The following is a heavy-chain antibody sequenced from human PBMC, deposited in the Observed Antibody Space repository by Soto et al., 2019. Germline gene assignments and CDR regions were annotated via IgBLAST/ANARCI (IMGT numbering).Heavy chain of an antibody. CDR2: IYNSGKN. J-gene: IGHJ4*02. CDR1: GGSISGYF. V-gene: IGHV4-59*01. D-gene: IGHD3-10*01. CDR3: ASGYSFGSGSFSYVDF. Sequence: QAQLRESGPGLLKPAEPLSLTCSVSGGSISGYFWSWIRQHQGKGLEWIGFIYNSGKNNYNPSLNSRLTISVDTSNHQFSLKLNSVTAADTAVYYCASGYSFGSGSFSYVDFWGQGTLVTVSS.